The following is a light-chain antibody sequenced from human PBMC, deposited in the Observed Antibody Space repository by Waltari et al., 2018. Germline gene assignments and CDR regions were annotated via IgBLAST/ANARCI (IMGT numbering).Light chain of an antibody. Sequence: DIVLTQSPGTLSSSPGERATLSCRASQSVRSSYLAWYQQKPGQSARLLIYGTSSRATGIPDRFSGSGSGTDFTLTISRLEPEDFAVYYCQQYGRSPTFGQGTKVEI. CDR2: GTS. J-gene: IGKJ1*01. V-gene: IGKV3-20*01. CDR3: QQYGRSPT. CDR1: QSVRSSY.